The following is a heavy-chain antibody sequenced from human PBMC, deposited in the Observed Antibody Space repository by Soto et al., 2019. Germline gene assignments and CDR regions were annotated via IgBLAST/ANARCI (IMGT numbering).Heavy chain of an antibody. CDR2: ISRTGDSA. J-gene: IGHJ5*01. V-gene: IGHV3-23*01. D-gene: IGHD3-22*01. Sequence: EVHLLESGGALVQPGGSLTLSCAASGFSFSDYAMSWVRQAPGKGLEWVSSISRTGDSAYYADSVKGRFAISRDRSKNRLSLQMNSLRVEDTAVYYCAKAPDGSGYYQNWFDSWGQGTLITVSS. CDR1: GFSFSDYA. CDR3: AKAPDGSGYYQNWFDS.